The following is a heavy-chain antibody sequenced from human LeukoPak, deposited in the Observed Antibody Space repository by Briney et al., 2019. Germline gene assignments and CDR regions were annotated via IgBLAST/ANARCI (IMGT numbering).Heavy chain of an antibody. CDR3: ARDFSYYGSGSYYIN. Sequence: GGSLRLSCAASGFTFSRYAMHWVRQAPGKGLEWVAVISYDGSNKYYVDSVKGRFTISRDNSKNTLYLQMNSLRAEDTAVYYCARDFSYYGSGSYYINWGQGTLVTVSS. J-gene: IGHJ4*02. V-gene: IGHV3-30-3*01. CDR1: GFTFSRYA. CDR2: ISYDGSNK. D-gene: IGHD3-10*01.